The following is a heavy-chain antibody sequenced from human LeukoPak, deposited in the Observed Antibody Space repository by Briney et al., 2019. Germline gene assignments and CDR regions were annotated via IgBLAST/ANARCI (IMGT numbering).Heavy chain of an antibody. CDR2: INPNSGGT. V-gene: IGHV1-2*02. D-gene: IGHD2-2*01. Sequence: ASVKVSCKASGYTFTGYYMHWVRQAPGQGLEWMGWINPNSGGTNYAQKFQGRVTMTRDTSISTAYMELSRLRSDDTAVYYCARDIVVVPSLAFDPWGQGTLVTVSS. CDR1: GYTFTGYY. CDR3: ARDIVVVPSLAFDP. J-gene: IGHJ5*02.